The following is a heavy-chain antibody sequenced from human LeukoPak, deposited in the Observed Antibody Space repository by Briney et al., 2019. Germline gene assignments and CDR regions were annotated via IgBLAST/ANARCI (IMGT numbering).Heavy chain of an antibody. D-gene: IGHD6-6*01. CDR3: AKGLGAARGTNAFDI. V-gene: IGHV3-23*01. CDR2: ISGSGGST. J-gene: IGHJ3*02. CDR1: GFTFSSYA. Sequence: GGSLRLSCAASGFTFSSYAMSWVRQAPGKGLEWVSAISGSGGSTYYADSVKGRFTISRDNAKNSLYLQMSSLRAEDMALYYCAKGLGAARGTNAFDIWGQGTMVTVSS.